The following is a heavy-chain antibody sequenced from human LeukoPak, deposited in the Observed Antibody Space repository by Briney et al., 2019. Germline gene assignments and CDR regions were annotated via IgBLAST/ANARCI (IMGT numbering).Heavy chain of an antibody. CDR1: GFTFSSYA. CDR3: AKGDNDILTGYYNSFDS. J-gene: IGHJ4*02. CDR2: ISGSAIST. V-gene: IGHV3-23*01. D-gene: IGHD3-9*01. Sequence: GGSLRLSCAASGFTFSSYAMSWIRQAPGKGLEWVSSISGSAISTYYADSVKGRFTISRDNSRNTLYLQMNSLRAEDTALFYCAKGDNDILTGYYNSFDSWGQGTLVTVSS.